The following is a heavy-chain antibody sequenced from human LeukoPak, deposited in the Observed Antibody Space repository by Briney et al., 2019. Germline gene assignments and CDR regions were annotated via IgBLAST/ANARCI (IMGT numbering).Heavy chain of an antibody. J-gene: IGHJ5*02. CDR3: ARVQVRYYYDSSSYMAVHNWFDT. CDR2: ISSSGST. Sequence: SETLSLTCTVSGYSISSGYYWGWIRQPAGKGLEWIGRISSSGSTNYNPSLKSRVTISVDTSKNQFSLILSSVTAADTAVYYRARVQVRYYYDSSSYMAVHNWFDTWGQGTLVSVSS. D-gene: IGHD3-22*01. V-gene: IGHV4-38-2*02. CDR1: GYSISSGYY.